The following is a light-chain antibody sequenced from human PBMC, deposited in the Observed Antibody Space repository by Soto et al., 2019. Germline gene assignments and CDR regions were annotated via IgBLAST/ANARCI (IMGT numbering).Light chain of an antibody. CDR3: QQYGTWPLT. Sequence: IVLTQSPGTLSLSPWERVTLSCRASRSVSNNYVAWYQQIPGQAPRLVIYGAASRAAGIPDRFSGGGSGTDFSLAISRLEPEDFAVYFCQQYGTWPLTFGQGTRLEIK. J-gene: IGKJ5*01. CDR2: GAA. V-gene: IGKV3-20*01. CDR1: RSVSNNY.